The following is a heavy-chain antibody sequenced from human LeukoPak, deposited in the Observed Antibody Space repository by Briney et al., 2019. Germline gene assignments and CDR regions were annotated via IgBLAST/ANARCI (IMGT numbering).Heavy chain of an antibody. J-gene: IGHJ4*02. D-gene: IGHD2-2*01. V-gene: IGHV3-21*01. CDR2: ITGSTNYI. Sequence: PGGSLRLSCAASGFTFSSYEMNWVRQAPGKGLEWVSSITGSTNYIYYADSVKGRFTISRDNAKNSLYLLINSLRAEDTAVYYCARVGYCSSATCRNYFDYWPQGTLVTVSS. CDR1: GFTFSSYE. CDR3: ARVGYCSSATCRNYFDY.